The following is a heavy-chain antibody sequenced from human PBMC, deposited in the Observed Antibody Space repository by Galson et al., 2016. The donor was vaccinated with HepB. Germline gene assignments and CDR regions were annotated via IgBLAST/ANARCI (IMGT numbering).Heavy chain of an antibody. Sequence: LSLTCSVSVGSISSNSYYWGWIRQPPGTGLEWIGSVYYRGGTTYYNSSLKSRVTISVDTSKNQLSLKLTSVTAADTAVYYCVRGMDVWGPGTTVTVSS. J-gene: IGHJ6*02. CDR1: VGSISSNSYY. V-gene: IGHV4-39*01. CDR3: VRGMDV. CDR2: VYYRGGTT.